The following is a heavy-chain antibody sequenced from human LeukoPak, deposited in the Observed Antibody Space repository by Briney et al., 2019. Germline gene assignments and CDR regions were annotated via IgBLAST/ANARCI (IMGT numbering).Heavy chain of an antibody. J-gene: IGHJ4*02. CDR2: ISSDGGDP. CDR3: VNGAGGPWCTSPTCYR. D-gene: IGHD2-2*01. V-gene: IGHV3-23*01. CDR1: GFTFNSYS. Sequence: PGGSLRLSCVASGFTFNSYSMTWVRQAPGKGLEWVSAISSDGGDPYYADSVKGRFTISRDNSKNTLYLQMTSLRAEDTAVYYCVNGAGGPWCTSPTCYRWGPGTLVTVSS.